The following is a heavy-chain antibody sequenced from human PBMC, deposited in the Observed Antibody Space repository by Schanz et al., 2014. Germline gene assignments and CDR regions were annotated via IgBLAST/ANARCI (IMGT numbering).Heavy chain of an antibody. Sequence: EVQLLESGGGLVQPGGSLRLSCEASGFIFGNYAMSWVRQAPGKGLEWVSAISGSGGSTYYADSVKGRFTISRDNSKNTLYLQMNSLRAEDTAVYYCAKGRFGELSAFDIWGQGTMVTVSS. CDR3: AKGRFGELSAFDI. V-gene: IGHV3-23*01. CDR1: GFIFGNYA. J-gene: IGHJ3*02. D-gene: IGHD3-10*01. CDR2: ISGSGGST.